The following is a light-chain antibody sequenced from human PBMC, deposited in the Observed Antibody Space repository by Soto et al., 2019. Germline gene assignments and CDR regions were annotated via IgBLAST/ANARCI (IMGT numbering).Light chain of an antibody. Sequence: EIVLTQSPATLPLSPGERATLSCRASQSVSSYLAWSQQKPGQAPRLLIYDASNRATGVPARFSGSGSGTDFTLSISSLEPEDFAVYYCHQRSNWPLTFGPGTKVDVK. CDR2: DAS. V-gene: IGKV3-11*01. CDR1: QSVSSY. CDR3: HQRSNWPLT. J-gene: IGKJ3*01.